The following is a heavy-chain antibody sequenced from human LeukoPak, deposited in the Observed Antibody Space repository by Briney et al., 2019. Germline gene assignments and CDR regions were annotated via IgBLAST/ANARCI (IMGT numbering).Heavy chain of an antibody. V-gene: IGHV4-59*08. CDR1: GGSITSYY. Sequence: SETLSLTRSVSGGSITSYYWGWIRQPPGKGLEWIGYTYHSGSATYNPSLKSRVTISVDTSKNQFSLRLNSVTAADTAVYYCARQYCSSATCYYHFDYWGQGTLVTVSS. J-gene: IGHJ4*02. D-gene: IGHD2-2*01. CDR2: TYHSGSA. CDR3: ARQYCSSATCYYHFDY.